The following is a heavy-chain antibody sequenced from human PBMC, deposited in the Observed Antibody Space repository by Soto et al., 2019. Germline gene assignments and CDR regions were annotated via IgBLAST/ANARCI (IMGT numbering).Heavy chain of an antibody. D-gene: IGHD4-4*01. J-gene: IGHJ4*02. Sequence: SETLSLTCTVSGGSISSYYWSWIRQPPGKGLEWIGYIYYSGSTNYNPSLKSRVTISVDTSKNQFSLKLSSVTAADTAVYYCASLVHSDLHFDYWGQGTLVTVSS. CDR2: IYYSGST. CDR3: ASLVHSDLHFDY. CDR1: GGSISSYY. V-gene: IGHV4-59*01.